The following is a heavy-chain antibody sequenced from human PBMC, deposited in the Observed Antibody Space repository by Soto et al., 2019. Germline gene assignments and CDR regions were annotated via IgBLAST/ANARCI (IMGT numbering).Heavy chain of an antibody. V-gene: IGHV1-18*01. Sequence: ASVKVSCKASGYTFTSYGISWVRQAPGQGLEWMGWISAYNGNTNYAQQLQGRVTMTTDTTTSTAYMELRSLRSDDTAVYYCAGSDSGRNTSTLVYYGAFDIWGQGTMVTVSS. CDR2: ISAYNGNT. J-gene: IGHJ3*02. CDR3: AGSDSGRNTSTLVYYGAFDI. CDR1: GYTFTSYG. D-gene: IGHD1-26*01.